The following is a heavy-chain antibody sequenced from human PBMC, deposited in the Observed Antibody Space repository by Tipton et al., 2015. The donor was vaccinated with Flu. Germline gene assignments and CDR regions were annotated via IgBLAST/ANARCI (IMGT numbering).Heavy chain of an antibody. J-gene: IGHJ6*02. D-gene: IGHD3-22*01. CDR2: IKRDGSEK. Sequence: SLRLSCAASGSIFSTFWMTWVRQAPGKGPEWVASIKRDGSEKYYVDSVKGRFTISRDNDKTSLFLQMKSLRAEDTAVYYCATELTAFYYDSSGYNYYHYGMDVWGQGTTVTVS. V-gene: IGHV3-7*01. CDR3: ATELTAFYYDSSGYNYYHYGMDV. CDR1: GSIFSTFW.